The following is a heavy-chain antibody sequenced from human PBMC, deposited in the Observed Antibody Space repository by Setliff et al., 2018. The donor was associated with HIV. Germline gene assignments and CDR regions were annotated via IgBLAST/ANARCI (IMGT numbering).Heavy chain of an antibody. Sequence: SETLSLTCTVSGDSISGSYYWAWIRQPPGKGLEWIANIYPSGNIYPNGGTNYNPSLKGRVTISLDTSKSQFSLKLNSGTAADTAIYYCARGGPTVAYGVDVWGQGTTVTVSS. V-gene: IGHV4-38-2*02. J-gene: IGHJ6*02. CDR1: GDSISGSYY. CDR2: IYPSGNIYPNGGT. CDR3: ARGGPTVAYGVDV. D-gene: IGHD4-17*01.